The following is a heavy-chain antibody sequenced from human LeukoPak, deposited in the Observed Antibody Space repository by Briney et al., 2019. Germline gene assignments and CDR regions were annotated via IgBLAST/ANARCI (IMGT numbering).Heavy chain of an antibody. V-gene: IGHV4-4*07. CDR3: ARAGYTIRSYRFNC. CDR2: IYTTGMT. CDR1: GDSLNSYC. Sequence: PSETLSLTCSVSGDSLNSYCWSWIRQPAGKGLEFIGRIYTTGMTNYNPSLKSRVSLSVDTSKNKFFLELRSVTAADTAVYFCARAGYTIRSYRFNCWGERAPVTVSS. D-gene: IGHD3-16*02. J-gene: IGHJ4*02.